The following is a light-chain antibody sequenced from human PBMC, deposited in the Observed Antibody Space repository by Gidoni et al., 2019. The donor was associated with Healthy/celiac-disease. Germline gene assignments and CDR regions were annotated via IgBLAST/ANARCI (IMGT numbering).Light chain of an antibody. J-gene: IGKJ4*01. Sequence: DIQMTQSPSTLSASVGDRVTITCRASPSISSWLAWYQQKPGKAPKLLIYDASSLESGVPARFSGSGSGTEFTLTISSLQPDDFATYYCQQYNSYGLTFGGGTKLEIK. CDR1: PSISSW. V-gene: IGKV1-5*01. CDR2: DAS. CDR3: QQYNSYGLT.